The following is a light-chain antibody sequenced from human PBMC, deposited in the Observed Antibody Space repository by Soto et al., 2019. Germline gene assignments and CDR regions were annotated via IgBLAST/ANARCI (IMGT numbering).Light chain of an antibody. J-gene: IGKJ1*01. CDR1: QSVSSTY. CDR3: QEYGTSRT. CDR2: DAS. V-gene: IGKV3-20*01. Sequence: EVVLTQSPGTLSLYPGERATLSCRASQSVSSTYLAWYQQKPAQAPRLLIYDASIRATGIPDRFSGSGSGTDFTLTFSRLEPEDFAVYYCQEYGTSRTFGQGTKVDIK.